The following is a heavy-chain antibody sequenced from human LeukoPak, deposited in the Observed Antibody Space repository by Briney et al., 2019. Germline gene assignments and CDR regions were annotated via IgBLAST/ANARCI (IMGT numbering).Heavy chain of an antibody. J-gene: IGHJ4*02. CDR1: GFTFSSYA. V-gene: IGHV3-23*01. CDR2: ISGRGGST. D-gene: IGHD2-15*01. Sequence: GGSLRLFCAASGFTFSSYAMSWVRQAPGKGLGLVSAISGRGGSTYYADSVKGRFTISRDNSKNTLYLQMNSLRAEDTAVYYCAKAVTNLGYCSGGSCYWPSDYWGQGTLVSVSS. CDR3: AKAVTNLGYCSGGSCYWPSDY.